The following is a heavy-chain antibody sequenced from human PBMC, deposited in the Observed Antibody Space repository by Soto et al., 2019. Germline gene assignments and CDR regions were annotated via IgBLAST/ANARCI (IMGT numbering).Heavy chain of an antibody. J-gene: IGHJ3*01. CDR3: ARDWYLLRALVL. D-gene: IGHD2-15*01. CDR2: ISARGGRT. Sequence: QLLESGGGLVQPGGSLRISCAASGFTFSSYAMSCVRQAPGKGLEWVSGISARGGRTYYADSSKGRFTVSRDNSKNTMYLEMNSLRVEDTAVYKCARDWYLLRALVLWGQGTMVTVSS. CDR1: GFTFSSYA. V-gene: IGHV3-23*01.